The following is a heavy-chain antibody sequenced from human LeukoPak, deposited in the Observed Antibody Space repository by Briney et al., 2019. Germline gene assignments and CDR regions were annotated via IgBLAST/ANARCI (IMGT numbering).Heavy chain of an antibody. CDR2: IYSGGST. CDR3: ARDPAAADIFDY. Sequence: GGSLRLSCAASGFTVSSNYMSWVRQAPGKGLEWVSVIYSGGSTYYADSVKGRFTISRDNSKNTLYLQMNSLRAEDTAVYYCARDPAAADIFDYWGQGTLVTVSS. J-gene: IGHJ4*02. D-gene: IGHD6-13*01. CDR1: GFTVSSNY. V-gene: IGHV3-53*01.